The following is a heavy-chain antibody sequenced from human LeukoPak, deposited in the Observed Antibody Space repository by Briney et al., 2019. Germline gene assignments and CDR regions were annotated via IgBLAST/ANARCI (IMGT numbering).Heavy chain of an antibody. D-gene: IGHD1-7*01. CDR1: GGSFSGYY. CDR3: ARTSELELRYYYYMDV. V-gene: IGHV4-34*01. J-gene: IGHJ6*03. CDR2: INHSGST. Sequence: SETLSLTCAVYGGSFSGYYWSWIRQPPGKGLEWIGEINHSGSTNYNPSLKSRVTISVDTSKNQFSPKLSSVTAADTAVYYCARTSELELRYYYYMDVWGKGTTVTVSS.